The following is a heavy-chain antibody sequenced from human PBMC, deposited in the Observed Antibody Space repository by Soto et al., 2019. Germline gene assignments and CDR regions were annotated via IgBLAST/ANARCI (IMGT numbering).Heavy chain of an antibody. D-gene: IGHD1-1*01. CDR2: ISTTGGRT. CDR1: GFTFSSFA. Sequence: GGSLRLSCAASGFTFSSFAMSWVRQAPGKGLEWVSEISTTGGRTTYADSVRDRFTISRDNYKNMVYLQMNSLRAEDTAIYYCAKDAPIIPNNLGYSPKDYGMHVCGQGTTVTVS. CDR3: AKDAPIIPNNLGYSPKDYGMHV. J-gene: IGHJ6*02. V-gene: IGHV3-23*01.